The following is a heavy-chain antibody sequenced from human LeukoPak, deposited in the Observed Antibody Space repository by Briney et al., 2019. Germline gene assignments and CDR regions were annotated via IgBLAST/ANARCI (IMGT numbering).Heavy chain of an antibody. Sequence: ASVKVCCKASGYTFTGYYMHWVRQAPGQGLEWMGWINPNSGGTNYAQKFQGRVTMTRDTSISTAYMELSRLRSDDTAVYYCARLWGRIAAAGTWGQGTLVTVSS. V-gene: IGHV1-2*02. CDR2: INPNSGGT. CDR1: GYTFTGYY. CDR3: ARLWGRIAAAGT. J-gene: IGHJ4*02. D-gene: IGHD6-13*01.